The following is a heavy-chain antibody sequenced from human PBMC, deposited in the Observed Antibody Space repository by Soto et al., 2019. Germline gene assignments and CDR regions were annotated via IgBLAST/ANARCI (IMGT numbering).Heavy chain of an antibody. CDR2: IIPIFGTV. CDR1: GGTFSSYA. J-gene: IGHJ6*02. V-gene: IGHV1-69*13. CDR3: ARDNNWNYAYYGMDV. D-gene: IGHD1-20*01. Sequence: EASVKVSCKASGGTFSSYAISWLLQAPGQGLEWMGGIIPIFGTVNYAQKFQGRVTITADESTSTAYMELSSLRSEDTAVYYCARDNNWNYAYYGMDVWGQGTTVTVSS.